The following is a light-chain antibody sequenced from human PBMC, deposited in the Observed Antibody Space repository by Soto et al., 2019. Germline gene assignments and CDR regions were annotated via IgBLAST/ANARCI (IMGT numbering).Light chain of an antibody. J-gene: IGLJ2*01. CDR1: SSNIGSNY. Sequence: QSVLTQPPSASGTPGQRVTISCSGSSSNIGSNYVYWYQQLPGTAPKLLIYRNNQRPSGVPDRFSGSKSGTSASLAISGLRSEDEADYYGAAWDDSLRGVVFGGVTKLTVL. CDR2: RNN. V-gene: IGLV1-47*01. CDR3: AAWDDSLRGVV.